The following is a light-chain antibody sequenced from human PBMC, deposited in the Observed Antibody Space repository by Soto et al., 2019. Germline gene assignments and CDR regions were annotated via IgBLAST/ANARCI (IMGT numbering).Light chain of an antibody. J-gene: IGLJ2*01. V-gene: IGLV2-23*01. CDR3: CSYAGSSTGV. CDR1: SSDVGSYNL. CDR2: EDS. Sequence: QSALTQPASVSGSPGQSITISCTGTSSDVGSYNLVSWYQQHPGKAPKLMIYEDSKRPSGVSNRFSGSKSGNTASLTISWLQAEDEADYYCCSYAGSSTGVFGGGTKLTVL.